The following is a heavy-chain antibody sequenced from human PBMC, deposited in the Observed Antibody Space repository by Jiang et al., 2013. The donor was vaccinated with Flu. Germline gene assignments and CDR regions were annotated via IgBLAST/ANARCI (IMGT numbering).Heavy chain of an antibody. J-gene: IGHJ3*02. V-gene: IGHV4-39*07. CDR1: GGSISSSSYY. D-gene: IGHD5-12*01. CDR3: ARDSGYDAFDI. CDR2: IYYSGST. Sequence: GSGLVKPSETLSLTCTVSGGSISSSSYYWGWIRQPPGKGLEWIGSIYYSGSTYYNPSLKSRVTISVDTSKNQFSLKLSSVTAADTAVYYCARDSGYDAFDIWGQGTMVTVSS.